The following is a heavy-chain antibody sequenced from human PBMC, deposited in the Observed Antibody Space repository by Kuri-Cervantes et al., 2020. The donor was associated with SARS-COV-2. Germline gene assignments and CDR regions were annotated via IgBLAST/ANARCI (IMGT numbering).Heavy chain of an antibody. J-gene: IGHJ5*02. Sequence: ASVKVPCKASGYTFTSYGISWVRQAPGQGLEWMGWISAYNGNTNYAQKLQGRVTMTTDTSTSTAYMELRSLRSEDTAVYYCARSFCSSTSCYERNWFDPWGQGTLVTVSS. CDR3: ARSFCSSTSCYERNWFDP. D-gene: IGHD2-2*01. V-gene: IGHV1-18*01. CDR2: ISAYNGNT. CDR1: GYTFTSYG.